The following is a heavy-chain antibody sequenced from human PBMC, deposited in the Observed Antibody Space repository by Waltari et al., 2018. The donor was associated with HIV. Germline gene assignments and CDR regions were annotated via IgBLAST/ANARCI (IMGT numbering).Heavy chain of an antibody. CDR1: GSSFTTNW. J-gene: IGHJ4*02. Sequence: DVPLVQSGAEIKTPGEPLKISCTGSGSSFTTNWIGWVRQMPGKGLDWIAIIYPDDSDTRYNPSFRGQVTISVDRSISTAHLSWRRLKTSDTGIYYCVTSAYGANSWIDYWGQGTPVTVSS. CDR2: IYPDDSDT. D-gene: IGHD3-10*01. CDR3: VTSAYGANSWIDY. V-gene: IGHV5-51*01.